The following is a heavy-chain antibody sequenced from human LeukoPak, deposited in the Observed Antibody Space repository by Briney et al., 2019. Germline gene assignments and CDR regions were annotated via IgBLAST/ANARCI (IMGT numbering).Heavy chain of an antibody. V-gene: IGHV4-39*01. CDR2: IYYSGST. J-gene: IGHJ4*02. CDR3: ARLSRFWSGYYMPRHYFDY. CDR1: GGSISSYY. Sequence: SETLSLTCTVSGGSISSYYWGWIRQPPGKGLEWIGSIYYSGSTYYNPSLKSRVTISVDTSKNQFSLKLSSVTAADTAVYYCARLSRFWSGYYMPRHYFDYWGQGTLVTVSS. D-gene: IGHD3-3*01.